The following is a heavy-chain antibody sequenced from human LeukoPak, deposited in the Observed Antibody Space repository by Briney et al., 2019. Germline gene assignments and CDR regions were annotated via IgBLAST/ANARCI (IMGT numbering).Heavy chain of an antibody. CDR2: IKEDGSDK. J-gene: IGHJ4*01. V-gene: IGHV3-7*05. D-gene: IGHD6-19*01. CDR1: GFSFGDSW. CDR3: ARWNSGWEFDY. Sequence: GGSVRLSCAASGFSFGDSWMTWVRQAPGKGLQWVAHIKEDGSDKYYVDSLKGRFTISRDNARASLFLQMNSLRAEDTAVYYCARWNSGWEFDYWGQGSLASVSS.